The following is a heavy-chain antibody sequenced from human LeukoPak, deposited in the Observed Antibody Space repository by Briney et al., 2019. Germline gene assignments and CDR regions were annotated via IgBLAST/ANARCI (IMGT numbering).Heavy chain of an antibody. Sequence: GESLKISCKGSGYRFSTYWIAWVRQMPGKGLEYMGVIYPDDSDTIYSPSFQGQFTISVDRSISTAYLQWSSLNVSDTAVYFCARLLTTYFDFWGQGALVTVS. CDR1: GYRFSTYW. V-gene: IGHV5-51*01. J-gene: IGHJ4*02. CDR3: ARLLTTYFDF. CDR2: IYPDDSDT. D-gene: IGHD4/OR15-4a*01.